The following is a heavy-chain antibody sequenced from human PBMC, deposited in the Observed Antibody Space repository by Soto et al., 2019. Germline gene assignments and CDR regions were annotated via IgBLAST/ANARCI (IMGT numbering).Heavy chain of an antibody. CDR1: EFIVSNTY. J-gene: IGHJ3*01. Sequence: EVQLVESGGGLVQPGGSLRLSCVASEFIVSNTYMSWVRKAPGKGLEWVSLLHSGGSTNYADSVKSRFTISRDDSKNTLYRKTSSLRAEDTARFSCAGEFRTTGAFAVWGQGTMVTVSS. CDR3: AGEFRTTGAFAV. CDR2: LHSGGST. V-gene: IGHV3-66*01. D-gene: IGHD1-1*01.